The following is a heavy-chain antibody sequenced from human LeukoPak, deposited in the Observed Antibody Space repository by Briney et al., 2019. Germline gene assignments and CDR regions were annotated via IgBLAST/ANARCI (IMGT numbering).Heavy chain of an antibody. J-gene: IGHJ6*03. D-gene: IGHD2-2*01. CDR3: ARDRVEIVVVPAARNYYYYYMDV. Sequence: ASVKVSCKASGGTFSSYAISWVRQAPGQGLEWMGGIIPIFGTANYAQKFQGRVTITTDEPTSTAYMELSSLRSEDTAVYYCARDRVEIVVVPAARNYYYYYMDVWGKGTTVTVSS. CDR2: IIPIFGTA. V-gene: IGHV1-69*05. CDR1: GGTFSSYA.